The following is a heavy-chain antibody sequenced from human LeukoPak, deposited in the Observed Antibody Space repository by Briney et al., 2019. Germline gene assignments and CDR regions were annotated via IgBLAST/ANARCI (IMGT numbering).Heavy chain of an antibody. CDR2: ISAYNGNA. J-gene: IGHJ4*02. Sequence: VASVKVSCKASGYTFISYGISWVRQAPGQGLEWMGWISAYNGNAVYVQKFQGRVTMTTDTSTSTAYMELRSLRSDDTAVYCCARDGNYYDSSGTLSDYWGQGTLVTVSS. D-gene: IGHD3-22*01. CDR1: GYTFISYG. CDR3: ARDGNYYDSSGTLSDY. V-gene: IGHV1-18*01.